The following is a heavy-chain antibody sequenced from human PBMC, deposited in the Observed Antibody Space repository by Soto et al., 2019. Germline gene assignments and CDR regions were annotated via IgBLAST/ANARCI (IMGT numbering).Heavy chain of an antibody. CDR3: VKDLGYSLFAMGGGMDV. CDR1: GFTFNNYG. Sequence: EVQLLESGGGFVQPGGSMRLSCVASGFTFNNYGMNWVRQAPGKGPEWVSVMSGSGGSTFYADSVRGRFTTSRDTSKHTVSLQLDRLRVEDTAIYYCVKDLGYSLFAMGGGMDVWGQGPTVTVS. D-gene: IGHD3-3*02. J-gene: IGHJ6*02. CDR2: MSGSGGST. V-gene: IGHV3-23*01.